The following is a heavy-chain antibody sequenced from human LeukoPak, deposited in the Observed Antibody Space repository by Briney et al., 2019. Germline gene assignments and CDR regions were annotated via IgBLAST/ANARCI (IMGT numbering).Heavy chain of an antibody. D-gene: IGHD3-10*01. V-gene: IGHV4-59*08. CDR3: ARLGYKNGSGSYYGYYYYGMDV. J-gene: IGHJ6*02. CDR2: IYYSGST. CDR1: GGSISSYY. Sequence: PSETLSLTCTVSGGSISSYYWSWIRQPPGKGLEWIGYIYYSGSTNDNPSLKSRVTISVDTSKNQFSLKLSSVTAADTAVYYCARLGYKNGSGSYYGYYYYGMDVWGQGTTVTVSS.